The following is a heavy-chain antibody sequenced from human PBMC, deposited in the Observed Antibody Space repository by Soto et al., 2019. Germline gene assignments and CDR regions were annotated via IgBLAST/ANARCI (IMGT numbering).Heavy chain of an antibody. CDR1: GFTFSRDA. D-gene: IGHD3-10*01. CDR2: ISGSGGST. Sequence: PGGSLRLSCAASGFTFSRDAMSWVLQAPGKGLEWVSAISGSGGSTYYADSVKGRFTISRDNSKNTLYLQMNSLRAEDTAVYYCAKDWGGEARGDYWGQGTLVTVSS. CDR3: AKDWGGEARGDY. V-gene: IGHV3-23*01. J-gene: IGHJ4*02.